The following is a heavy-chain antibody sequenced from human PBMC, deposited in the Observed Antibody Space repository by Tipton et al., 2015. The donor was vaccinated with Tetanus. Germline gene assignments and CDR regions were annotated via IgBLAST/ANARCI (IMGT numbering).Heavy chain of an antibody. CDR3: ARMYSTSSPFDH. D-gene: IGHD6-6*01. J-gene: IGHJ4*02. V-gene: IGHV5-51*01. Sequence: QLVQSGADVKKPGESLKISCKASGYSFTSHWIGWVRQVPGKGLEWMGMIFPDDSDTRYSPSFQGHVTFSVDKSTSTVYLQWSSLKASDTAMYFCARMYSTSSPFDHWGQGTLVAVSS. CDR1: GYSFTSHW. CDR2: IFPDDSDT.